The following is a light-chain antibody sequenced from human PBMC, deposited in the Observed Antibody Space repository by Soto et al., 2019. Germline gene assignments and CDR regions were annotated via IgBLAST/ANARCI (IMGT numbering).Light chain of an antibody. CDR3: QQTYSTVET. V-gene: IGKV1-39*01. Sequence: DTQMTQSPSSLSASVGDRVTITCRASQSITRYLNWYQQKPGRAPKLLIYGGSSLQSGVPSRFSGSGSGTDFTLTISSLQPEDVATYYCQQTYSTVETFGQGTKVDI. J-gene: IGKJ1*01. CDR2: GGS. CDR1: QSITRY.